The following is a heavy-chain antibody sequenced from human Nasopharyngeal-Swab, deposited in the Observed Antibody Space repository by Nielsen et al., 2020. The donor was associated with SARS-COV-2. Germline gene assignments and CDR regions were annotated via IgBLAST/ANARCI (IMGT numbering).Heavy chain of an antibody. Sequence: SGPPLVLPTQTLILLCTLSGFSLSPSAMCVSWIRQPPGKALEWLARIDWDDDKYYSTSLKTRHTIFQDTSKNQVVLTMPNMDPVDTAAYYCAGGPNDYVWGSDLFRGEDWAFDIWGQGTMVTVSS. J-gene: IGHJ3*02. CDR1: GFSLSPSAMC. V-gene: IGHV2-70*11. D-gene: IGHD3-16*02. CDR2: IDWDDDK. CDR3: AGGPNDYVWGSDLFRGEDWAFDI.